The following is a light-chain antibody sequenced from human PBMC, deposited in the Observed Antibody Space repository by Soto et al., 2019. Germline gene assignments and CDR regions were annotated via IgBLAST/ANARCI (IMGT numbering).Light chain of an antibody. CDR1: QDISNY. J-gene: IGKJ1*01. V-gene: IGKV1-33*01. Sequence: DDQMTLSSCSLSASVGGRVTITIQASQDISNYLNWYQQKPGKAPKLLIYGASTLQSGVPSRFSGSGSGTKFTFTIASLQPDDFATDYCQQYETFSGTFGPGTKVDIK. CDR3: QQYETFSGT. CDR2: GAS.